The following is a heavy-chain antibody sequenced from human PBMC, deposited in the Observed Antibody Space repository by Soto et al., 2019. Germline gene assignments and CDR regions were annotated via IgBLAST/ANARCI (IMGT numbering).Heavy chain of an antibody. Sequence: SETLSLTCTVSGGTISSWYWSWIRQPPGKGLEWIGYIYYSGSTNCNPSLKSRVTISVDTSKNQFSLKLSSVTAADTAVYYCARSYGSALDYWGQGTLVTVSS. CDR1: GGTISSWY. CDR3: ARSYGSALDY. J-gene: IGHJ4*02. V-gene: IGHV4-59*08. CDR2: IYYSGST. D-gene: IGHD1-26*01.